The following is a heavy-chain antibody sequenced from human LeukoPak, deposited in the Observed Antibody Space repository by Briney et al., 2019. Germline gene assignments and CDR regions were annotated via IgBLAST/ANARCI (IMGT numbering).Heavy chain of an antibody. CDR1: GFTFSNAW. J-gene: IGHJ4*02. CDR2: IKSKTDGGTT. V-gene: IGHV3-15*01. Sequence: PGGSLRLSCAASGFTFSNAWMSWVRQAPGKGLEWVGRIKSKTDGGTTDYAAPVKGRFTISRDDSKNTLYLQMNSLKTEDTAVYYCTTYESGSYRGFDYWGQGTLVTVSS. D-gene: IGHD1-26*01. CDR3: TTYESGSYRGFDY.